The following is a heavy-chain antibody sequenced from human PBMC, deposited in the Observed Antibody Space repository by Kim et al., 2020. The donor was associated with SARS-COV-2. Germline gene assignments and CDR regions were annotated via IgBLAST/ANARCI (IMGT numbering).Heavy chain of an antibody. J-gene: IGHJ4*02. CDR2: ISSGSSTL. CDR3: ARGLNCSSTTCHVGQFDY. Sequence: GVSLRLSCAASGFTFSMYGMNWVRQAPGKGLEWVSYISSGSSTLNYAASVKGRFSISRDNAKSSLSLRMDNLRDEDTAVYYCARGLNCSSTTCHVGQFDYWGQGTLVTVSS. CDR1: GFTFSMYG. V-gene: IGHV3-48*02. D-gene: IGHD2-2*01.